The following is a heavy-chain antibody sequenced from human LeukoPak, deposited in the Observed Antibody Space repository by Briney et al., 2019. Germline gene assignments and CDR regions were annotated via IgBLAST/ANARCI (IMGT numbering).Heavy chain of an antibody. V-gene: IGHV1-69*04. CDR3: ARGGDYEGH. CDR1: GGTFSSYA. D-gene: IGHD4-17*01. J-gene: IGHJ1*01. CDR2: IIPILGIA. Sequence: SVKVSCKASGGTFSSYAISWVRQAPGQGLEWMGRIIPILGIANYAQKFQGRVTITADKSASTAYMELSSLRSEDTAVYYCARGGDYEGHWGQGTLVTVSS.